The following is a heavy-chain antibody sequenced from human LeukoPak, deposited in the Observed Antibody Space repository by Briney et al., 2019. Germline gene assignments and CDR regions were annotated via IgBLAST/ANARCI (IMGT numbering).Heavy chain of an antibody. Sequence: ASVKVSCKASGYTFTSYDINWVRQATGQGLEWMGWMNPNSGNTGYAQKFQGRVTITRNTSISTAYMELSSLRSEDTAVYYCASSLFDSSGDYYYYYGMDVWGQGTTVTVSS. CDR2: MNPNSGNT. J-gene: IGHJ6*02. D-gene: IGHD3-22*01. CDR1: GYTFTSYD. V-gene: IGHV1-8*01. CDR3: ASSLFDSSGDYYYYYGMDV.